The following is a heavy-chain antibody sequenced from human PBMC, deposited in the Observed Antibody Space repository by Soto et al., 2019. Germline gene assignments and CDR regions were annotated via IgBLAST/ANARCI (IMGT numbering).Heavy chain of an antibody. CDR1: GSSMTTYY. J-gene: IGHJ4*02. CDR2: IYYSGST. D-gene: IGHD2-21*02. V-gene: IGHV4-59*08. Sequence: PSETLSLTCSVSGSSMTTYYWHWIRQPPGKGLEWIGYIYYSGSTNYNPSLKSRVTISVDTSKNQFSLKLSSVTAADTAVYYCARHTAAYCGGGCYPDYWGQGTLVTVSS. CDR3: ARHTAAYCGGGCYPDY.